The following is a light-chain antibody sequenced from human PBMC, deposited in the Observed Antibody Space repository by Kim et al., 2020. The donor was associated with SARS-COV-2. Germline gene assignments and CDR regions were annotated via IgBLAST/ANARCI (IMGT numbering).Light chain of an antibody. J-gene: IGLJ2*01. CDR1: NIGSKN. CDR3: QVWDIYSDHVV. CDR2: YDT. V-gene: IGLV3-21*04. Sequence: SYELTQPPSVSVAPGKTARITCGGNNIGSKNVHWYQQKPGQAPVLVIYYDTDRPSGIPERFSGANSGNTATLTISRVEAGAEADYYCQVWDIYSDHVVFG.